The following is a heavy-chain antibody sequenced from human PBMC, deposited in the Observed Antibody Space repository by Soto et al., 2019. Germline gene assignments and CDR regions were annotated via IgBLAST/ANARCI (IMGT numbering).Heavy chain of an antibody. CDR1: GFTFSNYA. CDR3: AKSDDSSGYYTLFDY. Sequence: HGGSLRLSCAASGFTFSNYAMSWVRQAPGKGLEWVSAISDSSAGTFYADSVKGRFTISRDNSKNTLYLQVNSLRAEDTAIYYCAKSDDSSGYYTLFDYWGQGTLVTVSS. D-gene: IGHD3-22*01. V-gene: IGHV3-23*01. CDR2: ISDSSAGT. J-gene: IGHJ4*02.